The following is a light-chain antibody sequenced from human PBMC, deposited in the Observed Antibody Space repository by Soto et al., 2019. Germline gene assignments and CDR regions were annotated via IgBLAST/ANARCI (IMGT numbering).Light chain of an antibody. CDR1: NLGSRS. Sequence: YELTQPPSVSVAPGKTTRISCGGENLGSRSVHWYQQKPGQAPMLVISYDSDRPSGIPDRFSGTSSGNTATLTITRVEAGDEADYYCQVWDNSADHVIFGGGTKVTVL. J-gene: IGLJ2*01. V-gene: IGLV3-21*04. CDR2: YDS. CDR3: QVWDNSADHVI.